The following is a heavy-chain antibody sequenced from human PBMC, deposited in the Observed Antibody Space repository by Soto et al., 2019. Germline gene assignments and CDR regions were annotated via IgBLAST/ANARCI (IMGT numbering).Heavy chain of an antibody. CDR1: GYTFTAYQ. J-gene: IGHJ4*02. CDR3: ARDGNYAYVSYFFDY. Sequence: PSVKVSCKASGYTFTAYQMHWVRQAPGQGLEWMGWINPNSGGTNYDRKFQGRVTMTADTSINTAYMEVTRLRSDDTAVYFCARDGNYAYVSYFFDYWGQGALVTVSS. V-gene: IGHV1-2*02. CDR2: INPNSGGT. D-gene: IGHD3-22*01.